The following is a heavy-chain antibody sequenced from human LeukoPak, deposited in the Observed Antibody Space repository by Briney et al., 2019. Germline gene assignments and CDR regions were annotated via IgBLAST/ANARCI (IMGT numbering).Heavy chain of an antibody. V-gene: IGHV3-11*04. CDR2: ISSSGSTI. CDR3: ARYLGLGWLDP. D-gene: IGHD3-16*01. CDR1: GFTFSDYY. J-gene: IGHJ5*02. Sequence: PGGSLRLSCAASGFTFSDYYITWIRQAPGKGLEWVSHISSSGSTIYYLDSLKGRFTISRDNAKNSLYLQMNSLRAEDTAVYHCARYLGLGWLDPWGQGTLVTVSS.